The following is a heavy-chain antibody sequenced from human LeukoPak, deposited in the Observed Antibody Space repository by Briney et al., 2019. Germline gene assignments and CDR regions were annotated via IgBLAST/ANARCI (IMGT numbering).Heavy chain of an antibody. CDR1: GYIFTSYV. V-gene: IGHV1-3*01. Sequence: ASVKVSCKASGYIFTSYVMHWVRQAPGQRLEWMGWISAGNGNTKYSQKFQGRVTMTRNTSISTAYMELRSLRSDDTAVYYCARDLWCSSTSCYSLNWFDPWGQGTLVTVSS. CDR2: ISAGNGNT. J-gene: IGHJ5*02. D-gene: IGHD2-2*01. CDR3: ARDLWCSSTSCYSLNWFDP.